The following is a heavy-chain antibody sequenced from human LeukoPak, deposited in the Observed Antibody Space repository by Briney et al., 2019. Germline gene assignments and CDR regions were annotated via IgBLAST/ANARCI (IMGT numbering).Heavy chain of an antibody. Sequence: GGSLRLSCVASGFTFGKYWMSWVRQAPGKGLEWVANIKLDGSEKNYVDSVKGRFTISRDNTKNSLYLQMNCLRVEDTAVFYCARDRYDTWSRRVNFYSWGQGTLVFVSS. V-gene: IGHV3-7*03. D-gene: IGHD3-3*01. J-gene: IGHJ4*02. CDR3: ARDRYDTWSRRVNFYS. CDR2: IKLDGSEK. CDR1: GFTFGKYW.